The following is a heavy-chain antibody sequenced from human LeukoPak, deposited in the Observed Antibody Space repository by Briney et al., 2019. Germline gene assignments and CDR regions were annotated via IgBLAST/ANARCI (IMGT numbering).Heavy chain of an antibody. D-gene: IGHD6-13*01. Sequence: SETLSLTCTVSGGSISTSNYYWGWIRQPPGKGLEWIGNIFYSGSTYYSPSLKSRVTISLDTSKNQFSLKLSSVTAADTAVYYCARGYSSWNPWGQGTLVTVSS. CDR1: GGSISTSNYY. CDR3: ARGYSSWNP. CDR2: IFYSGST. V-gene: IGHV4-39*07. J-gene: IGHJ1*01.